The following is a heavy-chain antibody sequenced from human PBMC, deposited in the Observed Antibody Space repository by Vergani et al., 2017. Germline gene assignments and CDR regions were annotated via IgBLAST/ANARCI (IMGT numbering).Heavy chain of an antibody. CDR2: IWHDGSNK. J-gene: IGHJ4*02. CDR1: GFTFSYYS. CDR3: ARDFPGSSSWMRPFDY. D-gene: IGHD6-13*01. V-gene: IGHV3-33*01. Sequence: QVKLVESGGGVVQPGTSLRLSCAASGFTFSYYSMHWVRQAPGKGLEWVADIWHDGSNKKYGDSVKGRFTVARDNAKNSLYLQMNSLRAEDTAVYYCARDFPGSSSWMRPFDYWGQGTLVTVSS.